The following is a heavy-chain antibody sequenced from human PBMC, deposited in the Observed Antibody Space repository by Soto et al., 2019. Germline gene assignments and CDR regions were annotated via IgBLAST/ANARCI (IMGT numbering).Heavy chain of an antibody. CDR1: GFTFSSYA. J-gene: IGHJ3*02. CDR2: ISGSGGST. CDR3: AKPTGSGSYYEDAFDI. V-gene: IGHV3-23*01. Sequence: PGGSLRLSCAASGFTFSSYAMSWVRQAPGKGLEWVSAISGSGGSTYYADSVKGRFTISRDNSKNTLYLQMNSLRAEDTAVYYCAKPTGSGSYYEDAFDIWGQGTLVTV. D-gene: IGHD1-26*01.